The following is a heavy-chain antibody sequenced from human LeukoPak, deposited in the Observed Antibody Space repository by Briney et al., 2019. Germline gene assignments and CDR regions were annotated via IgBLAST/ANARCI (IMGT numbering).Heavy chain of an antibody. V-gene: IGHV4-4*09. Sequence: SETLSLTCTVSGGSISSYCWSWVRQPPGKGLEWIGYIFTSGSTDYNPSLKSRVTMSVDTSKNQLSMELRFLTAADTAVFYCATSHDVKTAPYDLWGQGTLVTVSS. D-gene: IGHD2-21*01. CDR3: ATSHDVKTAPYDL. J-gene: IGHJ5*02. CDR2: IFTSGST. CDR1: GGSISSYC.